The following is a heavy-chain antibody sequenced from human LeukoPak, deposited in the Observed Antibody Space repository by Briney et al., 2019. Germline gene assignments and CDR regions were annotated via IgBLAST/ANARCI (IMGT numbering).Heavy chain of an antibody. D-gene: IGHD3-22*01. Sequence: SETLSLTCTVSGYSISSGYYWGWIRQPPGKGLEWIGSIYHSGRTFYNPSLKSRVTISVDTSKKQFSLKLRSVTAADTAVHYCARSVSYYYDGSDRGAFDIWGQGTMVTVSS. CDR2: IYHSGRT. CDR1: GYSISSGYY. J-gene: IGHJ3*02. CDR3: ARSVSYYYDGSDRGAFDI. V-gene: IGHV4-38-2*02.